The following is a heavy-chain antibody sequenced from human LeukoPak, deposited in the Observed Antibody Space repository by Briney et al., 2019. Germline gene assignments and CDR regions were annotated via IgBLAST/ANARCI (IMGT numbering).Heavy chain of an antibody. CDR2: ISSSSYI. CDR1: GFTFSSYS. Sequence: PGGSLRLSCAASGFTFSSYSMNWVRQAPGKGLEWVSSISSSSYIYYADSVKGRFTISRDNAKNSLYLQMNSLRAEDTAVYYCARVLGYCSSTSCYPYGMDVWGQGTTVTVSS. D-gene: IGHD2-2*01. V-gene: IGHV3-21*01. J-gene: IGHJ6*02. CDR3: ARVLGYCSSTSCYPYGMDV.